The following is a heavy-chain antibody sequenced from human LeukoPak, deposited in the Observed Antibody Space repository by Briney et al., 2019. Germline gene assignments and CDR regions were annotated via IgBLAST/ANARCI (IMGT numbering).Heavy chain of an antibody. J-gene: IGHJ4*02. CDR2: ISWNSGSI. CDR3: AKGGVVVVPAAEVDYFDY. CDR1: GFTFDDYA. Sequence: GGSLRLSCAASGFTFDDYAMHWVRQAPGKGLEWVSGISWNSGSIGYADSVKGRFTISRDNAKNSLYLQMNSLRAEAMALYYCAKGGVVVVPAAEVDYFDYWGQGTLVTVSS. V-gene: IGHV3-9*03. D-gene: IGHD2-2*01.